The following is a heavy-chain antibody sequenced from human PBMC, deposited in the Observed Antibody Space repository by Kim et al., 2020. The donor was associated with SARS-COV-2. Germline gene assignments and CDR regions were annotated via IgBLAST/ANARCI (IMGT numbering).Heavy chain of an antibody. Sequence: ASVKVSCKASGYTFTSYYMHWVRQAPGQGLEWMGIINPSGGSTSYAQKFQGRVTMTRDTSTSTVYMELSSLRSDDTAVYYCARGTRYFDWSNHFDYWGQGTLVTVSS. V-gene: IGHV1-46*01. CDR2: INPSGGST. CDR1: GYTFTSYY. CDR3: ARGTRYFDWSNHFDY. J-gene: IGHJ4*02. D-gene: IGHD3-9*01.